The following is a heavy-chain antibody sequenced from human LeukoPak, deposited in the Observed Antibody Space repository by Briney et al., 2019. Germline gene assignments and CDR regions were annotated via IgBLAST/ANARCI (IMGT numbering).Heavy chain of an antibody. V-gene: IGHV3-53*01. CDR3: ARGAYRISWPGIDY. Sequence: GGSLRLSRAASGFTVSSNYMTWVRQSPGRGLEWLSSIYSGGATYYADSVKGRFTISRDHSNNSVSLQMTNLRVEDTAIYYCARGAYRISWPGIDYWGQGTLVTVSS. CDR1: GFTVSSNY. J-gene: IGHJ4*02. CDR2: IYSGGAT. D-gene: IGHD3-16*02.